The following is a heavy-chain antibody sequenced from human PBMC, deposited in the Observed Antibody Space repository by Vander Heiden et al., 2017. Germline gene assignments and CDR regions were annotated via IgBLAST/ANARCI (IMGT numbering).Heavy chain of an antibody. CDR1: GFTFDDSA. CDR3: AKDSSGWSKGGSVDY. V-gene: IGHV3-9*01. CDR2: ISWNSGSI. J-gene: IGHJ4*01. Sequence: EVQLVESGGGLVQPGRSLRLSCAASGFTFDDSAMHWVRQAPGKGLEWVSGISWNSGSIGYADSVKGRFTISRDNAKNSLYLQMNSLRAEDTALYYCAKDSSGWSKGGSVDYWGHGTLVTVSS. D-gene: IGHD6-19*01.